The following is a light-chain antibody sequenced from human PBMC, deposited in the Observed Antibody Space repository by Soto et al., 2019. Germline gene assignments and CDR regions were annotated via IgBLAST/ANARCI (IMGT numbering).Light chain of an antibody. CDR2: EVI. CDR1: SSDVGGYNY. V-gene: IGLV2-8*01. J-gene: IGLJ3*02. Sequence: QSALTQPPSASGSPGQSVTISCTGTSSDVGGYNYVSWYQQHPGKAPKLMIYEVIKRPSGVPDRFSGSKSGNTASLNVSGLQAEDEADYYCSSYAGSNNLVFGGGTKLTVL. CDR3: SSYAGSNNLV.